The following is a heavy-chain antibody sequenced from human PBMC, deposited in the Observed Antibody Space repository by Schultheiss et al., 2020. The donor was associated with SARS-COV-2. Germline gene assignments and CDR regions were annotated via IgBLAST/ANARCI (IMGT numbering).Heavy chain of an antibody. D-gene: IGHD2-2*01. CDR1: GFTFSRYD. CDR3: ARDLGIFKGYCSSTSCYRKDDY. V-gene: IGHV3-13*05. CDR2: IGTAGDP. Sequence: LSLTCAASGFTFSRYDMHWVRQATGRSLEWVSAIGTAGDPFYPGSVKGRFTISRENAKNSLYLQMNSLRAGDTAVYYCARDLGIFKGYCSSTSCYRKDDYWGQGTLVTVSS. J-gene: IGHJ4*02.